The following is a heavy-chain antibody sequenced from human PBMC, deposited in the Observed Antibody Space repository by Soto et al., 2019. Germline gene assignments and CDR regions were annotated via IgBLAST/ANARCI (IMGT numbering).Heavy chain of an antibody. Sequence: PSETRSLTCTVSGGSITSGVYSWIWIRQSPGQGLEWIGYIYQSGSAFYNPSLKTRATILVDRSKNQFSLNLTSVTAADAAVYYCARAFYGVDLWGQGTTVTVSS. CDR2: IYQSGSA. J-gene: IGHJ6*02. V-gene: IGHV4-30-2*06. CDR1: GGSITSGVYS. CDR3: ARAFYGVDL.